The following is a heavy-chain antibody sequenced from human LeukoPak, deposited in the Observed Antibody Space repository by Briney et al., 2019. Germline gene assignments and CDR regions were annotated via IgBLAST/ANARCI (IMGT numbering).Heavy chain of an antibody. D-gene: IGHD3-10*01. Sequence: GGSLRLSCAASGFTFSSYGMHWVRQAPGKGLEWVGRIKSKTDGGTTDYAAPVKGRFTISRDDSKNTLYLQMNSLKTEDTAVYYCTTDPPRWFGELFIRVYWGQGTLVTVSS. CDR3: TTDPPRWFGELFIRVY. CDR1: GFTFSSYG. V-gene: IGHV3-15*01. CDR2: IKSKTDGGTT. J-gene: IGHJ4*02.